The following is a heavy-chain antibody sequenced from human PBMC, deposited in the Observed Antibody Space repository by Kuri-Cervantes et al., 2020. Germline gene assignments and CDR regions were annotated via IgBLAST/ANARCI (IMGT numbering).Heavy chain of an antibody. Sequence: ASVKVSCKASGYTFTSYDINWVRQATGQGLEWMGWMNPNSGNTGYAQKFQGRVTITADESTSTAYMELSSLRSEDTAVYYCARTPKRPGYYYDSSGYYFDYWGQGTLVTVSS. CDR2: MNPNSGNT. D-gene: IGHD3-22*01. V-gene: IGHV1-8*01. J-gene: IGHJ4*02. CDR1: GYTFTSYD. CDR3: ARTPKRPGYYYDSSGYYFDY.